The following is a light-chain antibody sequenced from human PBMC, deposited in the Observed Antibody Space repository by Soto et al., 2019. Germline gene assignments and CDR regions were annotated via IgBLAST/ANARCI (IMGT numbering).Light chain of an antibody. CDR1: PSINTW. CDR2: KAS. Sequence: DIQMTQSPSTLSASVGDRVTITCRASPSINTWLAWYRQKPGKAPNLLIYKASSLESGVPSRFSGSGSGTEFTLTISSLQPDDFATYYCQQYNTYPWTFGQGTMVEIK. CDR3: QQYNTYPWT. V-gene: IGKV1-5*03. J-gene: IGKJ1*01.